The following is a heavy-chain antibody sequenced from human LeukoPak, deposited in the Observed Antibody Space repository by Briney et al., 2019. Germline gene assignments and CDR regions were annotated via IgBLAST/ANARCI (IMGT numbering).Heavy chain of an antibody. CDR1: GVSISSGGYY. J-gene: IGHJ4*02. D-gene: IGHD3-22*01. CDR2: IYYSGST. V-gene: IGHV4-31*03. Sequence: PSETLSLTCTVSGVSISSGGYYWSWIRQHPGKGLEWIGYIYYSGSTYYNPSLKSRVTISVDTSKNQFSLKLSSVTAADTAVYYCARADSSGYSHFDYWGQGTLVTVSS. CDR3: ARADSSGYSHFDY.